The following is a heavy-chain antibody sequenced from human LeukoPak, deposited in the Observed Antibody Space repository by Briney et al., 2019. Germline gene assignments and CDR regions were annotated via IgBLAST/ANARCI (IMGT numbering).Heavy chain of an antibody. V-gene: IGHV3-48*02. CDR2: ISDSGRTK. CDR3: ARKELEGSWFDP. CDR1: GFTLSPYA. Sequence: TGGSLRLSCAASGFTLSPYAMNCLRQAPGKGLEWIAFISDSGRTKYNAGSVKGRFTISRDNDKNSVFLQMNSLRDEDTAVYYCARKELEGSWFDPWGQGTLVTVTS. J-gene: IGHJ5*02. D-gene: IGHD3-3*01.